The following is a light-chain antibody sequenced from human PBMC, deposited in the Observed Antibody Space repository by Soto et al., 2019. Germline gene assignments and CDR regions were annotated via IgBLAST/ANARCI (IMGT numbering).Light chain of an antibody. CDR1: QSVSSS. J-gene: IGKJ4*01. CDR2: DAS. V-gene: IGKV3-11*01. CDR3: QQRSNWLT. Sequence: EIVVTQSPATLSVSLGEIATLSCGASQSVSSSFAWYQQNPGQAPRLLIYDASSRAAGIPARFSGSGSGTDCTLTISSLEPEDFAVYYCQQRSNWLTFGGGTMVDIK.